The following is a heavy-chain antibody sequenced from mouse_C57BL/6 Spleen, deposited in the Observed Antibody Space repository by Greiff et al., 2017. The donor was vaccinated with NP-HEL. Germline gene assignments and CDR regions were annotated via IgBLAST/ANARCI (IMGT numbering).Heavy chain of an antibody. CDR3: ARIKKLVATYFDY. J-gene: IGHJ2*01. Sequence: VQLQQSGAELVKAGASVKMSCKASGYTFTSYWMHWVKQRLGQGLEWFAETNPTNGRTYYNEKFKSKATLTVDKSSSTAYMLLSGQTFEGSAVYYGARIKKLVATYFDYWGQGTTLIVSS. V-gene: IGHV1S81*02. CDR2: TNPTNGRT. D-gene: IGHD1-1*01. CDR1: GYTFTSYW.